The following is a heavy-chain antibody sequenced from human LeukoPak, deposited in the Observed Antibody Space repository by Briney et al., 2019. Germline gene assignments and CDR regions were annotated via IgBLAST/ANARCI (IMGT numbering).Heavy chain of an antibody. J-gene: IGHJ6*03. CDR1: GGSISGYY. Sequence: SETLSLTCTVSGGSISGYYWSWVRQPPGKGLEWIGFVYYTGSTNYSPSLKSRVTISVDTSKNQFSLKLSSVTAADTAVYYCARYVRYFDWGYYYYMDVWGKGTTVTISS. V-gene: IGHV4-59*13. CDR3: ARYVRYFDWGYYYYMDV. D-gene: IGHD3-9*01. CDR2: VYYTGST.